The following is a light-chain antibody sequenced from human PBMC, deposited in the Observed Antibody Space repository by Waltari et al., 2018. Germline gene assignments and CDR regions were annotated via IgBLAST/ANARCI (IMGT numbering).Light chain of an antibody. CDR3: QQYYRTPLT. CDR1: QSVLYSSNNKNY. Sequence: DIVMTQSPDSLAVSLGERATINGKSSQSVLYSSNNKNYLAWYQQKPGQPPKLLIYWASTRESGVPDRFRGSGSGTDFTLTISSLQAEDVAVYYCQQYYRTPLTFGGGTKVEIK. CDR2: WAS. V-gene: IGKV4-1*01. J-gene: IGKJ4*01.